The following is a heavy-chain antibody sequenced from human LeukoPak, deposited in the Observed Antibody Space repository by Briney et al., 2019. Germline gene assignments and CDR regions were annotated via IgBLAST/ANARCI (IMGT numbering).Heavy chain of an antibody. CDR3: ARHEGGYNYVDY. D-gene: IGHD5-24*01. Sequence: SETLSLTCTVSGGSISSYYWSWIRQPPGKGLEWIGYIYYSGSTNYNPSLKSRVTISVDTSKNQFSLKLSSVTAADTAVYYCARHEGGYNYVDYWGQGTLVTVSS. CDR1: GGSISSYY. V-gene: IGHV4-59*08. CDR2: IYYSGST. J-gene: IGHJ4*02.